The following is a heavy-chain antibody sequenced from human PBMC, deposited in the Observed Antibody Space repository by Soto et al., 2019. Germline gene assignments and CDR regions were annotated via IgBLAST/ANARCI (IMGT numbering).Heavy chain of an antibody. CDR1: GGSISSGGYY. Sequence: SETLSLTCTVSGGSISSGGYYWSWIRQHPGKGLEWIGYIYYSGSTYYNPSLKSRVTISVDTSKNQFSLKLSSVTAADTAVYYCARDFSPGSSRGDYFDYWGQGTLVTVSS. CDR2: IYYSGST. D-gene: IGHD6-6*01. J-gene: IGHJ4*02. CDR3: ARDFSPGSSRGDYFDY. V-gene: IGHV4-31*03.